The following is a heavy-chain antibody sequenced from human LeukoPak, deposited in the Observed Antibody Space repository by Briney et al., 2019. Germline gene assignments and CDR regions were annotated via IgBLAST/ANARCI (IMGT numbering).Heavy chain of an antibody. V-gene: IGHV3-23*01. D-gene: IGHD5-12*01. CDR2: ISASGGRT. J-gene: IGHJ4*02. CDR3: AKDFFLATRYTPYY. Sequence: GGSLRLSCAASGFVFSNYAMNWVRQAPGKGLEWVSAISASGGRTYYADSVKGRITISRDASKNTLYLQMNSRTADDTAIYYCAKDFFLATRYTPYYWGQGTLVSVSS. CDR1: GFVFSNYA.